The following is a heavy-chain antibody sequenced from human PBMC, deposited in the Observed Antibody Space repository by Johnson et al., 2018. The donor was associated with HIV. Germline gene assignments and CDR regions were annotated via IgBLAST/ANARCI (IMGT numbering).Heavy chain of an antibody. CDR3: GKDLGESEWEEWASDYDDFGLDYPGLTPRGVLGTVDI. D-gene: IGHD3-3*01. J-gene: IGHJ3*02. CDR2: ISKDGSNK. Sequence: QVQLVESGGGVVQPGRSLRLSCAASGFTFSTYDMAWVRQAPGKGLEWVALISKDGSNKYYADSVKGRFTISRDNSKDTLYLQMDGLRPEDPALYYCGKDLGESEWEEWASDYDDFGLDYPGLTPRGVLGTVDIWGQGTMVTVSS. CDR1: GFTFSTYD. V-gene: IGHV3-30*18.